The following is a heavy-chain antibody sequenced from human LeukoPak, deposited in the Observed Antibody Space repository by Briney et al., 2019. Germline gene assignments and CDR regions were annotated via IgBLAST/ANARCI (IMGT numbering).Heavy chain of an antibody. CDR3: ARDGEDILTGFYDY. J-gene: IGHJ4*02. CDR1: GFTFSSFA. D-gene: IGHD3-9*01. V-gene: IGHV3-33*08. Sequence: GGSLRLSCSASGFTFSSFAMFWVRQAPGKGLEWVAVIWYDGSNIYYADSVKGRFTIPRDNSKSKLYLQMNSLRAEDTAVYYCARDGEDILTGFYDYWGQGTLVTVSS. CDR2: IWYDGSNI.